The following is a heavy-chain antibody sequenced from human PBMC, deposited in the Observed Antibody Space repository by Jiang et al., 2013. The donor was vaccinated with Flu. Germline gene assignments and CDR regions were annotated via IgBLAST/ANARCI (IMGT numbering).Heavy chain of an antibody. Sequence: GVVQPGRSLRLSCAASGFTFSSYGMHWVRQAPGKGLEWVAVTSYDGSNKYYADSVKGRFTISRDNSKNTLYLQMNSLRAEDTAVYYCAKDSGSFDPWGQGTLVTVSS. D-gene: IGHD3-10*01. J-gene: IGHJ5*02. CDR3: AKDSGSFDP. CDR1: GFTFSSYG. V-gene: IGHV3-30*18. CDR2: TSYDGSNK.